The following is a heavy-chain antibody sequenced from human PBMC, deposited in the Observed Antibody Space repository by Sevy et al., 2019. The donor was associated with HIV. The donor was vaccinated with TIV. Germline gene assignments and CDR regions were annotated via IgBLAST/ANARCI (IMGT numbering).Heavy chain of an antibody. D-gene: IGHD3-3*01. J-gene: IGHJ6*02. V-gene: IGHV6-1*01. CDR2: AYFRSAWYI. CDR3: ARAGITIFGLVVFSSDV. CDR1: GDSVSTDSAA. Sequence: SQTLSLTCDISGDSVSTDSAAWVWLRQSPSRGLEWLGRAYFRSAWYIDYAVSVKSRITINPDASKNQFSLHLKSVTPEDTAVYYCARAGITIFGLVVFSSDVWGQGTTVTVSS.